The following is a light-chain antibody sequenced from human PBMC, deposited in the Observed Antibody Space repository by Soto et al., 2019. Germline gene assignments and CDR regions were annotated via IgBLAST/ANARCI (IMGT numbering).Light chain of an antibody. V-gene: IGLV2-23*02. CDR3: CPYAGSSTLYV. CDR2: EVS. Sequence: ALTQPASVSGSPGQSITISCTGTSSDVGSYNLVSWYQQHPGKAPKIMIYEVSKRPSGVSNRFSGSKSGNKASLTISGLQAEDDADYSCCPYAGSSTLYVFGTVTMVTVL. CDR1: SSDVGSYNL. J-gene: IGLJ1*01.